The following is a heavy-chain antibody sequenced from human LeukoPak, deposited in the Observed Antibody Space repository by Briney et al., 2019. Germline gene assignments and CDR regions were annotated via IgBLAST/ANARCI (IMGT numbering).Heavy chain of an antibody. V-gene: IGHV4-39*02. CDR3: ARHEYQVFPPANWFDP. Sequence: SETLSLTCTVSGDSVSSSNFFWGWSRQSPGKGLEWIGSFHYGGSAFYNPSLKSRVTISVDTSNNHFSLELTSVTAADSAVYYCARHEYQVFPPANWFDPWGQGTLVTVSS. CDR2: FHYGGSA. J-gene: IGHJ5*02. CDR1: GDSVSSSNFF. D-gene: IGHD6-6*01.